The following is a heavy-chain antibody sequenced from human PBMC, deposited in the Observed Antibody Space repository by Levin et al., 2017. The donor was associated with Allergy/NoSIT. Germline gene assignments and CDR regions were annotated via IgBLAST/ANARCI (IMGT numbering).Heavy chain of an antibody. J-gene: IGHJ3*02. V-gene: IGHV1-18*01. CDR1: GYSFTSYG. CDR3: SRDCSGATCYSREAFDI. D-gene: IGHD2-15*01. Sequence: ASVKVSCKASGYSFTSYGISWMRQAPGQGLEWMGWISVYNGNTNYAQKLQGRVTMTTDTSTSTAYMELRSLKSGDTAAYYCSRDCSGATCYSREAFDIWGQGTMVTVSS. CDR2: ISVYNGNT.